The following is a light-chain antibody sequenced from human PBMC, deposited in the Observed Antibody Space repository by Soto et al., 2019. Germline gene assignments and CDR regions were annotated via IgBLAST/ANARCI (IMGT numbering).Light chain of an antibody. CDR1: QSVSSN. Sequence: EILITESPSTLSVYPGERATLSSRASQSVSSNLAWYQQKPGQAPRLLIYGVSTRATDIPARFSGSGSGTEFTLTISSLQSEDFAVYYCQQNNNWPPTWTFGQGTKVDIK. V-gene: IGKV3-15*01. CDR3: QQNNNWPPTWT. CDR2: GVS. J-gene: IGKJ1*01.